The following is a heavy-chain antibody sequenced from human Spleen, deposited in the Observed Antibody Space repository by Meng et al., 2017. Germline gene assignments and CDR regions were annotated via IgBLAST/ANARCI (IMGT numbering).Heavy chain of an antibody. CDR2: ISGGGTT. CDR3: ARSLSSGWYYFDY. J-gene: IGHJ4*02. CDR1: GFTFSSSA. D-gene: IGHD6-19*01. Sequence: LKISCAASGFTFSSSAMTWVRQAPGKGLEWVSTISGGGTTYYAASVKGRFTISRDISKNTLSLQMNSLRAEDTAVYYCARSLSSGWYYFDYWGQGTLVTVSS. V-gene: IGHV3-23*01.